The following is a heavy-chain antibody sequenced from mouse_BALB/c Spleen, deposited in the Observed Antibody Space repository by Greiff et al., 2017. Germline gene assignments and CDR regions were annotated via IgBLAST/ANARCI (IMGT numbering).Heavy chain of an antibody. V-gene: IGHV1-7*01. D-gene: IGHD1-1*01. CDR2: INPSTGYT. Sequence: VQLQQSGAELAKPGASVKMSCKASGYTFTSYWMHWVKQRPGQGLEWIGYINPSTGYTEYNQKFKDKATLTADKSSSTAYMQLSSLTSEDSAVYYCARRDYGSSPDYWGKGTTLTVSS. J-gene: IGHJ2*01. CDR3: ARRDYGSSPDY. CDR1: GYTFTSYW.